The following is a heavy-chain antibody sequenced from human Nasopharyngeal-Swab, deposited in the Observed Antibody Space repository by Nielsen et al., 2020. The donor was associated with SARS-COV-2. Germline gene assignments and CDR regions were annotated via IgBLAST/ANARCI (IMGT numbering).Heavy chain of an antibody. Sequence: GESLKISCAASGFTFSSYGMHWVRQAPGKGLEWVAVISYDGSNKYYADSVKGRFTISRDNFKNTLYLQMNSLRAEDTAVYYCAKDLLRYFVSWQFDPWGQGTPVTVSS. CDR1: GFTFSSYG. J-gene: IGHJ5*02. CDR3: AKDLLRYFVSWQFDP. D-gene: IGHD3-9*01. CDR2: ISYDGSNK. V-gene: IGHV3-30*18.